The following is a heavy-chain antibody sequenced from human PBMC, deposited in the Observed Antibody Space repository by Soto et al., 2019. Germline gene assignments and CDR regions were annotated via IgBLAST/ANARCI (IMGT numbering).Heavy chain of an antibody. Sequence: WGSLRLSSVASGFFLRDFGMHWVRKAPGKGLEWVAVIWYDGSNKYYADSVKGRFTISRDNSKNTLYLQMNSLRAEDTAVYYCARDLQGAAAGYYFDYWGQGTLVTVSS. V-gene: IGHV3-33*01. CDR3: ARDLQGAAAGYYFDY. D-gene: IGHD6-13*01. CDR2: IWYDGSNK. J-gene: IGHJ4*02. CDR1: GFFLRDFG.